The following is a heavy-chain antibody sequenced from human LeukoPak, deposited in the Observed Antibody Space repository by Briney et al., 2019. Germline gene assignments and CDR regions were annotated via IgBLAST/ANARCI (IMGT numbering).Heavy chain of an antibody. CDR1: GFTFSSYS. CDR3: ASTQVAGTAFDI. Sequence: GGSLRLSCAASGFTFSSYSMNWVRQAPGEGLEWVSSISSSSSYIYYADSVKGRLTISRDNAKNSLYLQMNSLRAEDKAVYYCASTQVAGTAFDIWGQGTMVTVSS. D-gene: IGHD6-19*01. V-gene: IGHV3-21*01. CDR2: ISSSSSYI. J-gene: IGHJ3*02.